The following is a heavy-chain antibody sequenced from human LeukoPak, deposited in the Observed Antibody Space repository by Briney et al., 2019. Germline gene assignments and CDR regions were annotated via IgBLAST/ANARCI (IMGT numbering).Heavy chain of an antibody. CDR2: ISWNSGRT. CDR1: GFTFDDYV. CDR3: ARERPHYDSSGYTD. D-gene: IGHD3-22*01. Sequence: GGSLRLSCAASGFTFDDYVMHWVRQAPGKGLEWVSGISWNSGRTDYADSVKGRFTISRDNAKNSLYLQMNSLRAEDTAVYYCARERPHYDSSGYTDWGQGTLVTVSS. J-gene: IGHJ4*02. V-gene: IGHV3-9*01.